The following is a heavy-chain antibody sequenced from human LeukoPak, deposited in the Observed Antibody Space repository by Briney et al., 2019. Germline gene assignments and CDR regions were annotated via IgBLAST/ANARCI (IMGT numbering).Heavy chain of an antibody. Sequence: SETLSLTCTVSGGSISSYYWSWIRQPPGKGLEWIGYIYTSGSTNYNPSLKSRVTISVDTSKNQFSLKLSSVTAADTAVYYCARLGPRADNWFDPWGQGTLVTVSS. V-gene: IGHV4-4*09. CDR2: IYTSGST. CDR1: GGSISSYY. J-gene: IGHJ5*02. CDR3: ARLGPRADNWFDP.